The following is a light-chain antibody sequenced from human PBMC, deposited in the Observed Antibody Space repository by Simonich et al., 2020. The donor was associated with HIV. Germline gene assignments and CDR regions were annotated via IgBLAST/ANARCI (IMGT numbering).Light chain of an antibody. V-gene: IGKV3-15*01. CDR1: QSVSNY. Sequence: EIVLTQSPATLSLSPGERATLSCRASQSVSNYLAWYQQKPGQAPRLLIYGAFTRATGVPARFSGSGSGTEFTLTISSMQSEDVAVYYCQQYYSTPFFGGGTKVEIK. J-gene: IGKJ4*01. CDR3: QQYYSTPF. CDR2: GAF.